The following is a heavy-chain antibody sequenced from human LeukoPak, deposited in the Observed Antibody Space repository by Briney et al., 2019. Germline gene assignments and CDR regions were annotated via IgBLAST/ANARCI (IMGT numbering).Heavy chain of an antibody. D-gene: IGHD3-22*01. CDR3: AKDRGLSVTMIVVVTGNAFDI. CDR1: GFTFSSYA. Sequence: VGSLRLSCAASGFTFSSYAMSWVRQAPGKGLEWASAISGSGGSTYYADSVKGRFTISRDNSKNTLYLQMNSLRAEDTAVYYCAKDRGLSVTMIVVVTGNAFDIWGQGTMVTVSS. J-gene: IGHJ3*02. CDR2: ISGSGGST. V-gene: IGHV3-23*01.